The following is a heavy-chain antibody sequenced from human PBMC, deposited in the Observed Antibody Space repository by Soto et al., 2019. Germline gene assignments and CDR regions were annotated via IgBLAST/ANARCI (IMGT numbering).Heavy chain of an antibody. Sequence: QVQLVQSGAEAKKPGSSVKVSCKASGGTFSTYTISWVRQAPGQGLEWMGRIVPIIGVTNYAQKFQGRVTITADKSTRTAYMELNSLRSEDTAVYYCVTEWDNGWFDPWGQGTLVTVTS. V-gene: IGHV1-69*02. CDR2: IVPIIGVT. J-gene: IGHJ5*02. CDR3: VTEWDNGWFDP. D-gene: IGHD1-26*01. CDR1: GGTFSTYT.